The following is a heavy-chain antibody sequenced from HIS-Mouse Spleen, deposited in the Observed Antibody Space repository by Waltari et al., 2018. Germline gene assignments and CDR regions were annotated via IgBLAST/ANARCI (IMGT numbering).Heavy chain of an antibody. CDR2: IYYSGST. CDR1: GGPISSSSYD. Sequence: QLQLQESGPGLVKPSETLSLTCPVSGGPISSSSYDWVRIRQPPGKGLEWIGSIYYSGSTYYNPSLKSRVTISVDTSKNQFSLKLSSVTAADTAVYYCAREIPYSSSWYDWYFDLWGRGTLVTVSS. V-gene: IGHV4-39*07. CDR3: AREIPYSSSWYDWYFDL. J-gene: IGHJ2*01. D-gene: IGHD6-13*01.